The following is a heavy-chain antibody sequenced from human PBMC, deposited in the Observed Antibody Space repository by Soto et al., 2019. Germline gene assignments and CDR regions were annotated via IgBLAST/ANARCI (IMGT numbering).Heavy chain of an antibody. V-gene: IGHV4-39*01. D-gene: IGHD3-9*01. CDR3: ASQHYDILTGYSGDFDY. CDR2: IYYSGST. Sequence: SATLSLTCTVSGGSISSSSYYWGWIRQPPGKGLEWIGSIYYSGSTYYNPSLKSRVTISVDTSKNQFSLKLSSVTAADTAVYYCASQHYDILTGYSGDFDYWGQGTLVTVSS. CDR1: GGSISSSSYY. J-gene: IGHJ4*02.